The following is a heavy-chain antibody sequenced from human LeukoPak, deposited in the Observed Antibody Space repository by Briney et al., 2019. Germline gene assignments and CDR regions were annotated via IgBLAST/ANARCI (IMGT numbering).Heavy chain of an antibody. J-gene: IGHJ4*02. D-gene: IGHD4-17*01. CDR1: GFSLSTSGVG. CDR3: AHRGTVTTRYVYFDY. V-gene: IGHV2-5*02. Sequence: SGPTLVNPTQTLTLTCTFSGFSLSTSGVGVGWIRQPPGKALEWRALIYWDDDKCYSASLKSRLTITKDSSKNQVVLTMTNMDVVDTATYYCAHRGTVTTRYVYFDYWGQGTLVTVSS. CDR2: IYWDDDK.